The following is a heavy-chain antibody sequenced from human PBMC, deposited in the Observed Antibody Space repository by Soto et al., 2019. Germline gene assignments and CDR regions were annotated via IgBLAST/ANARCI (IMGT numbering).Heavy chain of an antibody. CDR2: IYYLGST. V-gene: IGHV4-59*01. D-gene: IGHD3-10*01. J-gene: IGHJ4*02. CDR3: ARAQRMDGSGSYYDY. Sequence: SETLSLTCSVSGGSMSEYFWSWIRQSPGKGLEWIGYIYYLGSTNYNPSLKSRVTISVDTSKNQFSLKLSSVTAADTAVYYCARAQRMDGSGSYYDYWGQGTLVTVSS. CDR1: GGSMSEYF.